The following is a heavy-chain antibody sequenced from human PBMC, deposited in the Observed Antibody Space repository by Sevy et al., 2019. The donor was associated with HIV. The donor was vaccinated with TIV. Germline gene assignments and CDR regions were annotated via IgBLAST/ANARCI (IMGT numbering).Heavy chain of an antibody. CDR2: IYYNGHI. J-gene: IGHJ4*02. V-gene: IGHV4-59*08. Sequence: SETLSLTCTVSGGSITSLYWHWIRQPPGKGLEWIANIYYNGHINYNPSLKSRVTLSLDTSKNQFSLRLGSVTAADTAMYYCAGENTWGRGYSWGQGTLVTVSS. CDR1: GGSITSLY. D-gene: IGHD1-26*01. CDR3: AGENTWGRGYS.